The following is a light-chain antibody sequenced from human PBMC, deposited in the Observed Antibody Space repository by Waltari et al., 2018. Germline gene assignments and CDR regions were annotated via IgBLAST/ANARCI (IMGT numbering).Light chain of an antibody. CDR2: AAS. V-gene: IGKV1-9*01. Sequence: DIQLTQSPSFLSASVGDRVTITCRASQDIISYLAWYQQKPGKAPKLLIYAASTLQTGVPSRFSGSESGTEFTLTISSLQPEDFATYYCQQLNSYPFTFGPGTKVAIK. CDR1: QDIISY. CDR3: QQLNSYPFT. J-gene: IGKJ3*01.